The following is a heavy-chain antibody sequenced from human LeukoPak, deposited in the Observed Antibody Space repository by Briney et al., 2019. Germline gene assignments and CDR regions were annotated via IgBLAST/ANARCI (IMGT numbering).Heavy chain of an antibody. CDR1: GFTFSSYS. V-gene: IGHV3-48*02. D-gene: IGHD2-15*01. Sequence: PGGSLRLSCAASGFTFSSYSMNWVRQAPGKGLEWVSYISSSSSTIYYADSVKGRFTISRDNAKNSLYLQMNSLRDEDTAVYYCARDRLYCSGGSCYSGGDYWGQGTLVTVSS. CDR3: ARDRLYCSGGSCYSGGDY. CDR2: ISSSSSTI. J-gene: IGHJ4*02.